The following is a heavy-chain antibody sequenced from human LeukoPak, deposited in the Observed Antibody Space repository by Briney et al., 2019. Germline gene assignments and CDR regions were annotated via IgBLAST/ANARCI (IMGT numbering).Heavy chain of an antibody. CDR3: ATTFNWAFDY. CDR2: IFHSGST. Sequence: PSETLSLTCAVSGGSISSSNWWSWVRQPPGKGLELIGEIFHSGSTNYSPSLKSRLTLSVDKSKNQFSLKLTSVTAADTAVYYCATTFNWAFDYWGQGTLVTVSS. V-gene: IGHV4-4*02. J-gene: IGHJ4*02. CDR1: GGSISSSNW. D-gene: IGHD7-27*01.